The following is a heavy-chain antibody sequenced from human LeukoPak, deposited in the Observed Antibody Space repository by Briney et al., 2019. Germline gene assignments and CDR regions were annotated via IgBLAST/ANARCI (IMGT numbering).Heavy chain of an antibody. J-gene: IGHJ4*02. CDR2: LVYDERN. CDR3: ARDLSAAYDF. V-gene: IGHV3-33*01. CDR1: GFPFSSYG. D-gene: IGHD2-21*01. Sequence: RGSLRLSCAASGFPFSSYGMHWVRQAPGKGLEWVARLVYDERNDYANSVKGRFTISRDNSKNTLYLQMDNLRVDDTAVYYCARDLSAAYDFWGQGILVTVSS.